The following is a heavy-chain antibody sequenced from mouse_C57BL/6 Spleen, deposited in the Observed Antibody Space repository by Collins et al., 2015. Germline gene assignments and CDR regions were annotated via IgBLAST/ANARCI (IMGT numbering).Heavy chain of an antibody. Sequence: QVQLQQPGTEVVKPGASVKLSCKASGYTFTSYWIHWVKQRPGQGLEWIGNINPTNGDTNDNEKFKSKATLTVDKSASTAYMQLSSLTSEDSAVYYCARGSSGPLNWGQGTLVTVSA. CDR2: INPTNGDT. CDR1: GYTFTSYW. J-gene: IGHJ3*01. CDR3: ARGSSGPLN. V-gene: IGHV1-53*01. D-gene: IGHD3-2*02.